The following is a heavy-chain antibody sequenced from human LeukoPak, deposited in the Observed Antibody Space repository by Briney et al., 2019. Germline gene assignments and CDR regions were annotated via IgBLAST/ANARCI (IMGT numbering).Heavy chain of an antibody. Sequence: SQSLSLTCTVSGGSISSYYWSWIRQPPGKRLEWIGYIYYSGSTNYNPSLKSRVTISVDTSKSQFSLKLSSVTAADTAVYYCARHGGSAYLYFFDYWGQGTLVTVSS. D-gene: IGHD2-15*01. V-gene: IGHV4-59*08. J-gene: IGHJ4*02. CDR3: ARHGGSAYLYFFDY. CDR1: GGSISSYY. CDR2: IYYSGST.